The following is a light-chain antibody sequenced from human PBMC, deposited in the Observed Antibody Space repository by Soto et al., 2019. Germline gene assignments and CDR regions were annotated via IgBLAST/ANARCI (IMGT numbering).Light chain of an antibody. V-gene: IGKV3-11*01. CDR3: QQRSNWPFLT. Sequence: EIVLTQSPATLSLSPGESATLSCRASQSVSSYLACYQQKPGQAPRLLVYDASSRATGIPARFSGSGSGTDFALTISSLEPDDFAVYYCQQRSNWPFLTFGGGTKVEIK. CDR1: QSVSSY. J-gene: IGKJ4*01. CDR2: DAS.